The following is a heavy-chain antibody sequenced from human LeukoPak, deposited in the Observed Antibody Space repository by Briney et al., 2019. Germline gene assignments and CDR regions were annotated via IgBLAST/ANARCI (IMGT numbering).Heavy chain of an antibody. V-gene: IGHV3-23*01. D-gene: IGHD4-23*01. J-gene: IGHJ4*02. CDR2: ISGSGGST. CDR1: GFTFSSYA. CDR3: AKAARSNYGGNEGFDY. Sequence: PGGSLRLSCAASGFTFSSYAMSWVRQAPGKGLEWVSAISGSGGSTYYADSVKGRFTISRDNSKNTLYLQMNSLRAEDTAVYYCAKAARSNYGGNEGFDYWGQGTLVTVSS.